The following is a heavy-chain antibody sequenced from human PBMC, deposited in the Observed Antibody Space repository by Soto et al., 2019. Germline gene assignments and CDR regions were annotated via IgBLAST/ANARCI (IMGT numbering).Heavy chain of an antibody. V-gene: IGHV4-61*01. CDR1: GGSVSSGSYY. D-gene: IGHD6-6*01. CDR2: IYYSGST. CDR3: ARDSLVPLDGMDV. Sequence: SETLSLTCTVSGGSVSSGSYYWSWIRQPPGRGLEWIGYIYYSGSTNYNPPLKSRVTISVDTSKNQFSLKLSSVTAADTAVYYCARDSLVPLDGMDVWGQGTTVTVSS. J-gene: IGHJ6*02.